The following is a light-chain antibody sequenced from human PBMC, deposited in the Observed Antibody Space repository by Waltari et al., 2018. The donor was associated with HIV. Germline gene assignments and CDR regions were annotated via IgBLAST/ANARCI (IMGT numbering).Light chain of an antibody. V-gene: IGKV1-27*01. J-gene: IGKJ1*01. CDR1: QGISSY. Sequence: DIQMTQSPSSLSASVGDRVTITCRASQGISSYLAWYQQKPGKVPKLLIYAASTLQSGVPSRFSGSGSGTDFTLTISSLQPEDVATYYCQKYNSAPRTFGQGTRWKSN. CDR2: AAS. CDR3: QKYNSAPRT.